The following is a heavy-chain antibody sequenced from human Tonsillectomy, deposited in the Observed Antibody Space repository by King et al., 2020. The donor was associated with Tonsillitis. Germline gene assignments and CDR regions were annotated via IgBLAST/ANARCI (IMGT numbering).Heavy chain of an antibody. J-gene: IGHJ6*02. D-gene: IGHD3-22*01. V-gene: IGHV1-46*03. CDR1: GYTFTSYY. CDR2: INPSGGST. Sequence: QVQLVESGAEVKKPGASVKVSCKASGYTFTSYYMHWVRQAPGQGLEWMGIINPSGGSTSYAQKFQGRVTMTRDTSTSTVYMELSSLRSEDTAVYYCARDRNYYDSSGPYLGYYYYYYGMDVWGQGTTVTVSS. CDR3: ARDRNYYDSSGPYLGYYYYYYGMDV.